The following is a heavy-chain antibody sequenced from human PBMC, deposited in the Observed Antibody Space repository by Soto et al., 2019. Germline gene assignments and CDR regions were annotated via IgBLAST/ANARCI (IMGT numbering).Heavy chain of an antibody. CDR3: AKGVGCDYDIVVVTGNDY. V-gene: IGHV3-23*01. CDR2: ISGRGGST. J-gene: IGHJ4*02. D-gene: IGHD2-21*02. Sequence: GGSLRPSCAASGFTFAIYAMSWVRQAPGKGMGWVSAISGRGGSTYYADSVKGRLTISRDNSKNTLYLQMNSLRAEDTAVYYCAKGVGCDYDIVVVTGNDYWGQGTLVTVSS. CDR1: GFTFAIYA.